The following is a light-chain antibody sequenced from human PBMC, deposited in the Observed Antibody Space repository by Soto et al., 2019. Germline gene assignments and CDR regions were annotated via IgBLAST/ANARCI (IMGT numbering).Light chain of an antibody. CDR1: QGISSY. Sequence: DIQLTQSPSFLSASVGDSVTITCRASQGISSYLAWYQQKPGKAPKLLIYAASTLQSGVPSRFSGSGSGTEFTLTISSLQPEDCATYYCQQLNSYPRTFGQGTKVEIK. J-gene: IGKJ1*01. CDR3: QQLNSYPRT. V-gene: IGKV1-9*01. CDR2: AAS.